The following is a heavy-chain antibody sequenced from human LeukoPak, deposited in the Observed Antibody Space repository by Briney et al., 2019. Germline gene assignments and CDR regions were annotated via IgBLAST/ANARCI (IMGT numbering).Heavy chain of an antibody. CDR3: ARDRGGSYSAFDY. D-gene: IGHD2-15*01. J-gene: IGHJ4*02. CDR1: GFTFSSYS. CDR2: ISSSSITI. V-gene: IGHV3-48*04. Sequence: PGGSLRLSCAASGFTFSSYSLNWVRQAPGKGLEWVSFISSSSITIYYADSVKGRFTISRDNAEKSLYLQMNSLRAEDTAVYYCARDRGGSYSAFDYWARGTLVTVSS.